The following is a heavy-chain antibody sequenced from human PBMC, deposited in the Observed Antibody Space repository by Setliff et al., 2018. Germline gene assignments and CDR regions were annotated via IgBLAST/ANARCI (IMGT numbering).Heavy chain of an antibody. D-gene: IGHD3-3*01. J-gene: IGHJ4*02. CDR3: AGDKPLQHNYNFWSGYCPY. Sequence: GGSLRLSCAASGFTFDVYYMTWVRQAPGKGLEWISGISRDTDYTYYAESVKGRFTISRDNSKNTLYLQMNSLRPEDTAVYYCAGDKPLQHNYNFWSGYCPYWGQGTLVTVSS. CDR1: GFTFDVYY. CDR2: ISRDTDYT. V-gene: IGHV3-21*01.